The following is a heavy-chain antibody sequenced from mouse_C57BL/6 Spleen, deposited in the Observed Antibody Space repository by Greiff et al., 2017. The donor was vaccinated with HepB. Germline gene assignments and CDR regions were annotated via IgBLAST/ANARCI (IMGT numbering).Heavy chain of an antibody. CDR1: GFTFSSYA. CDR3: ASDYYGSSDGYFDY. Sequence: EVQLVESGGGLVKPGGSLKLSCAASGFTFSSYAMSWVRQTPEKRLEWVATISDGGSYTYYPDNVKGRFTISRDNAKNNLYLQMSHLKSEDTAMYYWASDYYGSSDGYFDYWGQGTTRTGSS. CDR2: ISDGGSYT. V-gene: IGHV5-4*01. J-gene: IGHJ2*01. D-gene: IGHD1-1*01.